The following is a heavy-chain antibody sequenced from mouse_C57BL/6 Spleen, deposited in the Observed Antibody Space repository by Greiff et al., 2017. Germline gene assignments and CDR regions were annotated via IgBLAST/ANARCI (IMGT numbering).Heavy chain of an antibody. V-gene: IGHV1-78*01. J-gene: IGHJ2*01. D-gene: IGHD4-1*01. Sequence: VQMQKCAASLVKPGASVKISCKVSGYTFTDHTIHWMKQRPEQGLEWIGYIYPRDGSTKYNEKFKGKATLTADKSSSTAYMQLNSLTSEDSAVYFCARYPNWDPYFDYWGQGTTLTVSS. CDR1: GYTFTDHT. CDR2: IYPRDGST. CDR3: ARYPNWDPYFDY.